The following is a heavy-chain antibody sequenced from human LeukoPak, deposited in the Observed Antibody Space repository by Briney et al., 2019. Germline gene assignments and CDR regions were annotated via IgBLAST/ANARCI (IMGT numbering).Heavy chain of an antibody. CDR2: ISSGSGTI. D-gene: IGHD3-3*01. Sequence: GGSLRLSCAASGFTFSDYSMSWVRQTPGKGLEWVSYISSGSGTIYYADSVKGRFTFSRDNAKKSLYLQMNSLRDEDTAMYYCARFLRFLDYWGQGTLVTVSS. V-gene: IGHV3-48*02. CDR3: ARFLRFLDY. J-gene: IGHJ4*02. CDR1: GFTFSDYS.